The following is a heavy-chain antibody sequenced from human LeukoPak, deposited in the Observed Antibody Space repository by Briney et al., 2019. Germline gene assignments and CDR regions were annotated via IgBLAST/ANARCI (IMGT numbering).Heavy chain of an antibody. D-gene: IGHD6-19*01. V-gene: IGHV3-74*01. CDR2: INSDGSST. Sequence: PGGSLRLSCAASGFTFSSYWMHWVRQAPGKGLVWVSRINSDGSSTSYADSVKGRFTISRDNAKNTLYLQMNSLRAEDTAVYYCARDGLLYSSGWPFDYWGQGTLVTVSS. J-gene: IGHJ4*02. CDR3: ARDGLLYSSGWPFDY. CDR1: GFTFSSYW.